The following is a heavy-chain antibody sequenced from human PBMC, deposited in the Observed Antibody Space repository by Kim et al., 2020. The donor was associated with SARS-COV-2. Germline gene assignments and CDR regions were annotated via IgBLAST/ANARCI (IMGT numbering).Heavy chain of an antibody. D-gene: IGHD5-12*01. J-gene: IGHJ4*02. V-gene: IGHV3-23*01. Sequence: TNYPAYGTGRFTISRDNTKNTLYLQMNSLRAEDTAVYYCANLYSGYDFFYWGQGTLVTVSS. CDR3: ANLYSGYDFFY. CDR2: T.